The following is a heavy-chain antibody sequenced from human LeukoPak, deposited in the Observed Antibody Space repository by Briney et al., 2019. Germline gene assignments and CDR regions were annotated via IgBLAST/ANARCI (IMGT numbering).Heavy chain of an antibody. CDR2: INHSGDT. V-gene: IGHV4-34*01. D-gene: IGHD3-10*01. CDR3: GRDGRRSLAIEY. Sequence: PSETLSLTCAVYGVSFSGYIWSWIRQPPGKGLEWSGEINHSGDTNYNPSLKRRATTSVDTYNTAFSLRLSPISAAETAVYSCGRDGRRSLAIEYWGRGTLVTVTS. J-gene: IGHJ4*02. CDR1: GVSFSGYI.